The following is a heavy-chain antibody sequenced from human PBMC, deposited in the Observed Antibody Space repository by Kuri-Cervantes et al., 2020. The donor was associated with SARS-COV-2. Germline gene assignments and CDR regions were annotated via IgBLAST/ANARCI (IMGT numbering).Heavy chain of an antibody. Sequence: ASVKVSCKASGYTFTGYYMHWVRQAPGQGLEWMGWINPNSGGTNYAQKFQGWVTMTRDTSISTVYMELSRLRSDDTAVYYCARGMVRGIIQYYYYAMDVWGQGTTDTVSS. CDR2: INPNSGGT. D-gene: IGHD3-10*01. V-gene: IGHV1-2*04. J-gene: IGHJ6*02. CDR3: ARGMVRGIIQYYYYAMDV. CDR1: GYTFTGYY.